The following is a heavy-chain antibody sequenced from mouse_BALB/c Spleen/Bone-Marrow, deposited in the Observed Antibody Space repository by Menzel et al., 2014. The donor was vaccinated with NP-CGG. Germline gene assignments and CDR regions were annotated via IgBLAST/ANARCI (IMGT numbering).Heavy chain of an antibody. V-gene: IGHV1-69*01. CDR3: ARGTGWYFDV. J-gene: IGHJ1*01. D-gene: IGHD4-1*01. CDR2: IDTSDSYT. CDR1: GYTFTDYW. Sequence: VQLQQSWAELVMPGASVKMSCKASGYTFTDYWMHWVKQRPGQGLEWIGAIDTSDSYTSYNQKFKGKATLTVDESSSTAYMQLSSLTSEDSAVYYCARGTGWYFDVWGAGTTVTVSS.